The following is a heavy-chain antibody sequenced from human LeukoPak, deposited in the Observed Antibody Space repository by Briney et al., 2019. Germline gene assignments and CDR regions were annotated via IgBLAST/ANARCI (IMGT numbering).Heavy chain of an antibody. CDR1: GGSISSYY. D-gene: IGHD3-10*01. CDR3: ARDYYYLEYNWFDP. V-gene: IGHV4-59*01. J-gene: IGHJ5*02. CDR2: IYYSGST. Sequence: SETLSLTCTVSGGSISSYYWSWIRQPPGKGLEWIGYIYYSGSTNYNPSLKSRVTISVDTSKNQFSLKLSSVTAADTAVYYCARDYYYLEYNWFDPWGQGTLVTVSS.